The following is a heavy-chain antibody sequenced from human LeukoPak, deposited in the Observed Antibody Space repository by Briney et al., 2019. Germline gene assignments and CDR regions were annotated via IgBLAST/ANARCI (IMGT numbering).Heavy chain of an antibody. V-gene: IGHV3-7*01. CDR3: ARFGYSGWNLEY. J-gene: IGHJ4*02. D-gene: IGHD5-12*01. Sequence: GGSLRLSCAASGFSFRDFWMTWVRQAPGKGLEWVANINQGGSVKYYVDSVKGRFTISKDDAESSLYVQMNSLRDEDTAVYYCARFGYSGWNLEYWGQGTLVTVSS. CDR2: INQGGSVK. CDR1: GFSFRDFW.